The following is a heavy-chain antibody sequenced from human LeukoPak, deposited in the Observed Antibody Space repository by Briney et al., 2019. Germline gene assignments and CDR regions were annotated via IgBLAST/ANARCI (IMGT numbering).Heavy chain of an antibody. CDR2: MSYGGQNE. CDR1: GLTFSGYD. Sequence: GGSLRLSCAASGLTFSGYDMHWVRQAPGKGPEWVAAMSYGGQNERYADSVKGRFTVSRDNPKNTVYLEMNSLRAEDTAVYYCARGVTAAANDYWGQGTLVTVSS. V-gene: IGHV3-30*03. CDR3: ARGVTAAANDY. J-gene: IGHJ4*02. D-gene: IGHD2-15*01.